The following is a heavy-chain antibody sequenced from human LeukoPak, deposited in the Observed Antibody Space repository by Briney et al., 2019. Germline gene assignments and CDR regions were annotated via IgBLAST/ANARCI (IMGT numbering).Heavy chain of an antibody. CDR3: AREGYCSGASCHSGAHFQH. J-gene: IGHJ1*01. CDR1: GYTFINHW. V-gene: IGHV1-46*01. Sequence: ASVKVSCKASGYTFINHWMHWVRQAPGQGLEWVGLINPTGTTTLYAQKFQGRITLTRDMSATTDYMELSSLRSADTAVYYCAREGYCSGASCHSGAHFQHWGQGTLVTVSS. D-gene: IGHD2-15*01. CDR2: INPTGTTT.